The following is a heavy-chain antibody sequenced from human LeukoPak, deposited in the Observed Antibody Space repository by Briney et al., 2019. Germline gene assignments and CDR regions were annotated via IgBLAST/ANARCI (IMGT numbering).Heavy chain of an antibody. V-gene: IGHV3-74*01. CDR1: GFTLSNYW. CDR2: ITSDGSGT. D-gene: IGHD2-15*01. Sequence: GGSLRLSCAASGFTLSNYWMHWVRQAPGKGLVWVSHITSDGSGTSYADSVKGRFTISRDIPKNTLYLQMNSLRAEDTAIYYCARDGILGSRDSWGQGTLVAVAS. CDR3: ARDGILGSRDS. J-gene: IGHJ4*02.